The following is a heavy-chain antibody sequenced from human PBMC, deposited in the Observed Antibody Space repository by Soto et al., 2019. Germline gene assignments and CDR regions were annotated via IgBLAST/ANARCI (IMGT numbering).Heavy chain of an antibody. J-gene: IGHJ6*02. D-gene: IGHD5-12*01. Sequence: GESLKISCNGSGYSFTSYWISWVRQMPGKGLEWMGRIDPSDSYTNYSPSFQGHVTISADKSISTAYLQWSSLKASDTAMYYCASGRSDIVATVVYYGMDVWGQGTKVTVYS. CDR2: IDPSDSYT. V-gene: IGHV5-10-1*01. CDR1: GYSFTSYW. CDR3: ASGRSDIVATVVYYGMDV.